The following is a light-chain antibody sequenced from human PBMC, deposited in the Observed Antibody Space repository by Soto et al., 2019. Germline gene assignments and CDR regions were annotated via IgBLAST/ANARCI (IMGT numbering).Light chain of an antibody. CDR1: SSDVGGYNS. V-gene: IGLV2-14*01. J-gene: IGLJ1*01. CDR3: SSYTSIDTWV. Sequence: QSVLTQPASVSGSPGLSIAISCTGTSSDVGGYNSVSWYQQHPGKAPKLMIYDVSNRPSGISNRFSGSKSGNTASLTISGLQAEDEADYYCSSYTSIDTWVFGTGTKVTVL. CDR2: DVS.